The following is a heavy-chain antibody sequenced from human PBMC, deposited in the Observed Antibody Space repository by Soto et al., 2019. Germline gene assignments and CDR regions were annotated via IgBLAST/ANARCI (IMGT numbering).Heavy chain of an antibody. J-gene: IGHJ4*02. CDR1: GGSISSYY. Sequence: PSETLSLTCTVSGGSISSYYWSWIRQPPGKGLEWIGYIYYSGSTNYNPSLKSRVTISVDTSKNQSSLKLSSVTAADTAVYYCARGGWNSYALDYWGQGTLVTVSS. CDR3: ARGGWNSYALDY. D-gene: IGHD5-18*01. CDR2: IYYSGST. V-gene: IGHV4-59*01.